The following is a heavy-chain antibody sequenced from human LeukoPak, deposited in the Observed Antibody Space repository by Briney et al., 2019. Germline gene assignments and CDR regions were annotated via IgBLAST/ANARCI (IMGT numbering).Heavy chain of an antibody. J-gene: IGHJ4*02. CDR2: IDSSGGYM. Sequence: GGSLRLSCAASGFIFSSYGMSWARQAPGKGLEWVSSIDSSGGYMFYADSVKGRFIISRDNAKDSLYLQMNSLRVEDTAVYYCLRGDRRDYWGQGTLVTVSS. V-gene: IGHV3-21*06. CDR1: GFIFSSYG. CDR3: LRGDRRDY.